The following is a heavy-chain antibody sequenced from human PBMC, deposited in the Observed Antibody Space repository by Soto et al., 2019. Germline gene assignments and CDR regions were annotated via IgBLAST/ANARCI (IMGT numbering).Heavy chain of an antibody. D-gene: IGHD4-17*01. CDR2: IYYSGST. V-gene: IGHV4-59*08. Sequence: SETLALTCTVSGGSISSYYWSWIRQPPGKGLEWIGYIYYSGSTNYNPSLKSRVTIPVDTSKNQFSLKLSSVTAADTAVYYCARHDNWGHDYGDLFYYYYGMDVWGQGTTVTVSS. CDR3: ARHDNWGHDYGDLFYYYYGMDV. J-gene: IGHJ6*02. CDR1: GGSISSYY.